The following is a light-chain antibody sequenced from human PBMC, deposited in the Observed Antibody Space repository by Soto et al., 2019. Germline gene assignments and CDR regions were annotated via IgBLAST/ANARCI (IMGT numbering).Light chain of an antibody. CDR3: QQYGSSPFG. V-gene: IGKV3-20*01. Sequence: EIVLTQSPGTLSLSPGERATLSCRASHSVSSTYLAWYQQKPGQAPRLLIYGASSRATGIPDRFSGSGSGTDFTLTISRLEPEDFAVYYCQQYGSSPFGFGGGTKVEIK. CDR1: HSVSSTY. CDR2: GAS. J-gene: IGKJ4*01.